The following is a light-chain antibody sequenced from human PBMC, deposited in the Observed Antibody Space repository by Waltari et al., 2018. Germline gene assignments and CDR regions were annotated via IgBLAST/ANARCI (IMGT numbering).Light chain of an antibody. CDR1: NSDIGYYSA. CDR3: GSYAGSGTWV. CDR2: DVN. V-gene: IGLV2-23*02. J-gene: IGLJ2*01. Sequence: QAAPTQSPSVSGSAGQSVTISCTGANSDIGYYSAVSWYQQYPGKAPKLMIYDVNKRPSGVSDRFSGSKSGNTASLTISGLQPEDEADYYCGSYAGSGTWVFGGGTRLTVL.